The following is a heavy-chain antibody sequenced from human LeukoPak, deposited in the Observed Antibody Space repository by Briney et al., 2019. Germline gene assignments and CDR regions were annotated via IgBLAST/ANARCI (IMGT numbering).Heavy chain of an antibody. D-gene: IGHD6-19*01. CDR1: GYSFTSYW. CDR3: ARPNSSGWDYFDY. J-gene: IGHJ4*02. CDR2: IYPGDSDT. Sequence: GESLKISCKGSGYSFTSYWSGWVRQMPGKGLEWMRIIYPGDSDTRYSPSFQGQVTISADKSISTAYLQWSSLKASDTAMYYCARPNSSGWDYFDYWGQGTLVTVSS. V-gene: IGHV5-51*01.